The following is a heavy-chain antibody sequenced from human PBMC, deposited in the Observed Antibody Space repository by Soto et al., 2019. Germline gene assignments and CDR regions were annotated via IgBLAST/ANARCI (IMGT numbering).Heavy chain of an antibody. J-gene: IGHJ6*03. V-gene: IGHV3-9*01. CDR1: GFKFDDFG. CDR3: ARDTGGGITGTPHYYYYMDV. D-gene: IGHD1-20*01. Sequence: VQLVESGGDLVQPGRSLRLSCAASGFKFDDFGMHWVRQVPGKGPEWVSGIAWNSGTIGYADSVKGRFTISRDNARNSLYLQMNSLTTEDTALYYCARDTGGGITGTPHYYYYMDVWGKGTTVTVSS. CDR2: IAWNSGTI.